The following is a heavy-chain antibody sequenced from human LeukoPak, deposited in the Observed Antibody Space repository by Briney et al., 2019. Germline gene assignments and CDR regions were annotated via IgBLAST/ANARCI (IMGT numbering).Heavy chain of an antibody. D-gene: IGHD3-9*01. CDR3: ATKTGYRAYYFDY. CDR1: GFTFSDYY. V-gene: IGHV3-11*01. Sequence: GGSLRLSCAASGFTFSDYYMSWIRQAPGKGLEWVSYISSSGSTIYYADSVKGRFTISRDNAKNSLYLQMNSLRAEDTAVYCCATKTGYRAYYFDYWGQGTLVTVSS. CDR2: ISSSGSTI. J-gene: IGHJ4*02.